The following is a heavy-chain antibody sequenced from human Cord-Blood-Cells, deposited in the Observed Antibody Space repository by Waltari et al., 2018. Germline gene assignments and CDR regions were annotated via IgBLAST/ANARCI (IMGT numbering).Heavy chain of an antibody. J-gene: IGHJ3*02. CDR3: ARESDIVVVPAAITPGSAFDI. CDR1: GGTFSSSA. D-gene: IGHD2-2*01. V-gene: IGHV1-69*01. CDR2: IIPIFGTA. Sequence: QVQLVQSGAEVKQPGSSVKVSCKASGGTFSSSAISWVRQAPGHGPESMGGIIPIFGTANDPKKCQGRVTITADESTSTAYMELSSLRSEDTAVYYCARESDIVVVPAAITPGSAFDIWGQGTMVTVSS.